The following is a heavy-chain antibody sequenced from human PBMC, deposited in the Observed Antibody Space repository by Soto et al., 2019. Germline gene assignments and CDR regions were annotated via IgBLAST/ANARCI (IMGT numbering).Heavy chain of an antibody. Sequence: ASVKVSCKASGYAFTSYGISWLLQAPGQGLEWMGWISAYNGNTNYAQKLQGRVTMTTDTSTSTAYMELRSLRSDDTAVYYCARYRGKCFPDHGMVVWCQGTTVTVS. CDR2: ISAYNGNT. D-gene: IGHD2-21*01. CDR3: ARYRGKCFPDHGMVV. V-gene: IGHV1-18*01. J-gene: IGHJ6*02. CDR1: GYAFTSYG.